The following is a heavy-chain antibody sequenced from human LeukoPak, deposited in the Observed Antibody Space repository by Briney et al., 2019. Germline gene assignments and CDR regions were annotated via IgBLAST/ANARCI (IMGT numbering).Heavy chain of an antibody. CDR1: GGSISSSSYY. D-gene: IGHD3-16*02. V-gene: IGHV4-39*01. CDR2: IYYTGRT. CDR3: ARLGIKYDYVWGSYRSIPYYFDY. J-gene: IGHJ4*02. Sequence: SETLSLTCTVSGGSISSSSYYWGWIRQPPGKGLEWIATIYYTGRTYYNPSLKSRVTISIDTSKTQFSLKLSSVPAADTAVYYCARLGIKYDYVWGSYRSIPYYFDYWGQGTLVTVSS.